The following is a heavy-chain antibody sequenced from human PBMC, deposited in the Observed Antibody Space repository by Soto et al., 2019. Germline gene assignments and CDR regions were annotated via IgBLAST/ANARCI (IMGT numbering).Heavy chain of an antibody. Sequence: GESLKISCKASGYNFTAFWIHWVRQMPGKSLEWLGKIDPSDSYTNYSPSFEGHVTFSTDNSITTAYLQWSSLRASDTALYFCARVHKNWFDSWAQGTMVTSPQ. CDR2: IDPSDSYT. CDR3: ARVHKNWFDS. V-gene: IGHV5-10-1*01. CDR1: GYNFTAFW. J-gene: IGHJ5*01.